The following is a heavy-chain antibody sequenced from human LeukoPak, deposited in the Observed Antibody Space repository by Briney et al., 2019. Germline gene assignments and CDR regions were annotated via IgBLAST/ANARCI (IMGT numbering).Heavy chain of an antibody. CDR2: ISGSGGST. CDR3: AKVGHGYSSIPLLDY. Sequence: GGSLRLSCAASGFTFSSCAMSWVRQAPGKGLEWVSAISGSGGSTYYADSVKGRFTISRDNSKNTLYLQMNSLRAEDTAVYYCAKVGHGYSSIPLLDYWGQGTLVTVSS. J-gene: IGHJ4*02. CDR1: GFTFSSCA. V-gene: IGHV3-23*01. D-gene: IGHD6-13*01.